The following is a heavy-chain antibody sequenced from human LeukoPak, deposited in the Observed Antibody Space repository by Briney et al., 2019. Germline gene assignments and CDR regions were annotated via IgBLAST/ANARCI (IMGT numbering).Heavy chain of an antibody. CDR1: GGSFSGYY. V-gene: IGHV4-34*01. Sequence: SETLSLTCAVYGGSFSGYYWSWIRQPPGKGLEWIGEINHSGSTNYNPSLKSRVTISVDTSKNQFSLKLSSVTAADTAAYYCARGLVVVPAATGVYYYYGMDVWGQGTTVTVSS. CDR2: INHSGST. CDR3: ARGLVVVPAATGVYYYYGMDV. D-gene: IGHD2-2*01. J-gene: IGHJ6*02.